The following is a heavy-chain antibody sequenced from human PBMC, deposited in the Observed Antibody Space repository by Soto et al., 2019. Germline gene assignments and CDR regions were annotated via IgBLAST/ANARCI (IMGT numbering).Heavy chain of an antibody. CDR1: GGTFSSYT. V-gene: IGHV1-69*04. D-gene: IGHD2-2*02. Sequence: EASVKVSCKASGGTFSSYTISWVRQAPGQGLEWMGRIIPILGIANYAQKFQGRVTITADKSTSTAYTELSSLRSEDTAVYYCARDLGIVVVPAAIEPENWFDPWGQGTLVTVSS. CDR2: IIPILGIA. J-gene: IGHJ5*02. CDR3: ARDLGIVVVPAAIEPENWFDP.